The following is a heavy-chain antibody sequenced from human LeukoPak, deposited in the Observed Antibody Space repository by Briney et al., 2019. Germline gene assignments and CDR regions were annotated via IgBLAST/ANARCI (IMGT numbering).Heavy chain of an antibody. D-gene: IGHD3-3*01. CDR1: GYTFTSYD. V-gene: IGHV1-8*01. CDR2: MNPNSGNT. CDR3: ARGYRDFWSGSLFYYFDY. Sequence: ASVKVSCKASGYTFTSYDINWVRQATGQGLEWMGWMNPNSGNTGYAQKFQGRVTITRNTSISTAYMELSSLRSEDTAVYYCARGYRDFWSGSLFYYFDYWGQGTLVTVSS. J-gene: IGHJ4*02.